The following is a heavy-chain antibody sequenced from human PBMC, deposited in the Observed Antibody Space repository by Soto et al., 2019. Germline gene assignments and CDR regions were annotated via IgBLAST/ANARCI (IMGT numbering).Heavy chain of an antibody. J-gene: IGHJ3*02. V-gene: IGHV1-2*04. Sequence: ASVKVSCKASGYTFTGYYMHWVRQAPGQGLEWMGWINPNSGGTNYAQKFQGWVTMTRDTSISTAYMELSRLRSDDTAVYYCAIGYYYESGGYEGVCDIGGQGTMVTVS. CDR1: GYTFTGYY. CDR3: AIGYYYESGGYEGVCDI. CDR2: INPNSGGT. D-gene: IGHD3-22*01.